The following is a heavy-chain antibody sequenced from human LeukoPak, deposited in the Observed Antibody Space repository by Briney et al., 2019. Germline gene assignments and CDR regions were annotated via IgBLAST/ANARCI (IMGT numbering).Heavy chain of an antibody. J-gene: IGHJ4*02. CDR2: ISGSGGST. Sequence: GGSLRLSCTASGFTFRSYAMSWVRQAPGKGLEWVSAISGSGGSTYYADSVKGRFTISRDNSKNTLYLQMNSLRAEDTAVYYCARDCSSTSCYDYFDYWGQGTLVTVSS. CDR1: GFTFRSYA. D-gene: IGHD2-2*01. CDR3: ARDCSSTSCYDYFDY. V-gene: IGHV3-23*01.